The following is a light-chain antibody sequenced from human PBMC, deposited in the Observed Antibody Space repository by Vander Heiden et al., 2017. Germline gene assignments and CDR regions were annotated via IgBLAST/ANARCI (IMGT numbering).Light chain of an antibody. CDR3: QQYYSTPLT. J-gene: IGKJ4*01. CDR2: WAS. V-gene: IGKV4-1*01. Sequence: DIVITQSPDSLVVYLGERATTHRKSRQSALYSSNNKNYLAWYQQKPGQPPKLLIYWASTRESGVPDRFSGSGSGTDFTLTISSLQAEDVAVYYCQQYYSTPLTFGGGTKVEIK. CDR1: QSALYSSNNKNY.